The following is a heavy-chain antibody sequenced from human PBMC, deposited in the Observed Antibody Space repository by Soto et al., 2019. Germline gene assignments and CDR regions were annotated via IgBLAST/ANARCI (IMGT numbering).Heavy chain of an antibody. Sequence: EVPLVESGGDLVQPGGSLRLSCAASGFTFSGYWMAWVRQAPGKGLEWVANIKQDGSVKYYVDSLKGRFTISRDNAKNSLYLQMDSLRAEDTAVYFCATESYYHWQYWGQGTLVTVSS. CDR1: GFTFSGYW. J-gene: IGHJ4*02. V-gene: IGHV3-7*01. D-gene: IGHD3-9*01. CDR2: IKQDGSVK. CDR3: ATESYYHWQY.